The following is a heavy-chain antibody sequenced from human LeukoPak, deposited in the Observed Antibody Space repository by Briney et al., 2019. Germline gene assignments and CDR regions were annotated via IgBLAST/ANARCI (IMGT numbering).Heavy chain of an antibody. V-gene: IGHV3-30*04. CDR2: ISNDGNNK. CDR3: ARPDDSESFYRANHY. CDR1: GFSFNSYP. D-gene: IGHD3-10*01. Sequence: RRSLRLSCAAPGFSFNSYPMHWVRQAPGKGLEWVSVISNDGNNKYYADSVKGRFTISTDNSNNTLSLQMSGLRVEDTAVYYCARPDDSESFYRANHYWGRGTLVTVS. J-gene: IGHJ4*02.